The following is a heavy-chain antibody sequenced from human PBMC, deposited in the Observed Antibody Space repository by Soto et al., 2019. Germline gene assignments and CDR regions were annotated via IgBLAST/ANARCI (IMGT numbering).Heavy chain of an antibody. Sequence: PSETLSLTCTVSGGSISSSSYYWGWIRQPPGKGLEWIGSIYYSGSTYYNPSLKSRVTISVDTSKNQFSLKLSSVTAADTAVYYCARQGLYDAVVVAAGVWLDPWGQGTLVTVSS. CDR3: ARQGLYDAVVVAAGVWLDP. V-gene: IGHV4-39*01. J-gene: IGHJ5*02. D-gene: IGHD2-15*01. CDR2: IYYSGST. CDR1: GGSISSSSYY.